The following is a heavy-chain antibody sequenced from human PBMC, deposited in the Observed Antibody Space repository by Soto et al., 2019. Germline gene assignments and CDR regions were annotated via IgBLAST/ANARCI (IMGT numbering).Heavy chain of an antibody. D-gene: IGHD2-2*03. Sequence: SETLSRTCSVSGGSISSYYWSWIRQPPGKGLEWIGFIYHTGSTNYNPSLKSRVTISVDTSKNQFSLKLSSVTAADTAVYYCARYLDSYSPWPRMDVWGQGTTVTVSS. CDR3: ARYLDSYSPWPRMDV. V-gene: IGHV4-59*08. CDR1: GGSISSYY. J-gene: IGHJ6*02. CDR2: IYHTGST.